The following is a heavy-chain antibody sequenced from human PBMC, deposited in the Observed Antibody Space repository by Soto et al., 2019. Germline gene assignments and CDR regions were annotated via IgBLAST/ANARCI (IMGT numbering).Heavy chain of an antibody. CDR3: GYDILTNDGY. D-gene: IGHD3-9*01. CDR1: GYTFTSYY. J-gene: IGHJ4*02. Sequence: QVQLVQSGAEVKKPGASVKVSCKASGYTFTSYYMHWVRQAPGQGLEWMGIINPSGGSTSYAQKFQGRVTMTRDTSTSTVYMELSSLRSEDTAVYYCGYDILTNDGYWGQGTLVTVSS. CDR2: INPSGGST. V-gene: IGHV1-46*01.